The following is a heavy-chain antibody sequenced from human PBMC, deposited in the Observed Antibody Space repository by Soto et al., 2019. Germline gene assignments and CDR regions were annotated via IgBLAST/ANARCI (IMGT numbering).Heavy chain of an antibody. Sequence: EVQLLESGGGLVQPGGSLRLSCAASGFTFSSYAMNWVRQAPGKGVESVSGISNSGGSTYYADSVKGRFTISRDNSKNPLYPQMNSLRAEDTVLYYWARGSGDFWSYHHLWGPGTLVTVSS. D-gene: IGHD3-16*02. V-gene: IGHV3-23*01. J-gene: IGHJ5*02. CDR2: ISNSGGST. CDR3: ARGSGDFWSYHHL. CDR1: GFTFSSYA.